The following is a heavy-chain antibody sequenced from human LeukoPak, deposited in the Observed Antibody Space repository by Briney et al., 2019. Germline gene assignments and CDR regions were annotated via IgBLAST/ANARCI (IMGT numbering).Heavy chain of an antibody. Sequence: ASVKVSCKASGYTFTSYYMHWVRQAPGQGLEWMGIINPSGGSTSYAQKFQGRVTMTRDTSTSTVYMELSSLRSEDTAVYHCARDKGEDIVVVPASYYMDVWGKGTTVTVSS. J-gene: IGHJ6*03. D-gene: IGHD2-2*01. CDR2: INPSGGST. V-gene: IGHV1-46*01. CDR1: GYTFTSYY. CDR3: ARDKGEDIVVVPASYYMDV.